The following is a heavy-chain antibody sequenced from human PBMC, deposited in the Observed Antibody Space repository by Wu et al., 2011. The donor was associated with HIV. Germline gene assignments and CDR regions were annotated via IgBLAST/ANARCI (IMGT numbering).Heavy chain of an antibody. CDR1: GGRINSHA. J-gene: IGHJ5*02. V-gene: IGHV1-69*05. CDR3: AAILYYYDSSGYYTP. CDR2: DIPISDIEL. Sequence: QVQLVQSGTELKKPGSSVRVSCKASGGRINSHAISWLRQTPGQGLEWMGGDIPISDIELRIAQRFRGRLTVTTDESTNTAYMELTSLRSEDTAVYYCAAILYYYDSSGYYTPWGQGSLVTVSS. D-gene: IGHD3-22*01.